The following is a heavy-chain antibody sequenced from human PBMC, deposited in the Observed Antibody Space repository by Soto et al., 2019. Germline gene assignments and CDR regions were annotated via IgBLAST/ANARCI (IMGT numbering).Heavy chain of an antibody. CDR1: GGSISRSSHY. D-gene: IGHD2-2*01. Sequence: SETLSLTCTVSGGSISRSSHYWGWIRQPPGKGLEWIGTIYYSGSTYYNPSLKSRVTISVDTSKNQFSLRLSSVTAADTAVYYCARHFTSTAYYYYMDVWGKGTTVTVSS. CDR2: IYYSGST. CDR3: ARHFTSTAYYYYMDV. J-gene: IGHJ6*03. V-gene: IGHV4-39*01.